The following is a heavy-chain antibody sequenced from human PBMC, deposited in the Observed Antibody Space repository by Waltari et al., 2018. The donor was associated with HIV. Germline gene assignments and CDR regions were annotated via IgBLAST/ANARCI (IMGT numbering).Heavy chain of an antibody. CDR1: GFTFAKYA. CDR3: GKDLSPGGLDV. J-gene: IGHJ6*02. CDR2: FSLDSDRI. V-gene: IGHV3-9*01. Sequence: EVQLVESGGGLVQPGGSLRLTCAVSGFTFAKYAMHWVRQVPGKGLEWVSGFSLDSDRIDYADSVKCRFTVSRDNAKTSLYLQMNSLRVEDTALYYCGKDLSPGGLDVWGQGTTVIVSS.